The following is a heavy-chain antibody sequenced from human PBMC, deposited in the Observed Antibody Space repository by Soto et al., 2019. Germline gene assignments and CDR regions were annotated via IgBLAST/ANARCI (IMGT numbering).Heavy chain of an antibody. CDR1: GFTFNIYA. Sequence: GGSLRLSCAASGFTFNIYAMSWVRQAPGKGLEWVSGISADGGSTDYAHSVKGRFSVSRDNSRNTLYLQMNSLRAEDTAVYYCAKVVRIAVADVYFDYWGQGTLVTVSS. V-gene: IGHV3-23*01. CDR3: AKVVRIAVADVYFDY. J-gene: IGHJ4*02. CDR2: ISADGGST. D-gene: IGHD6-19*01.